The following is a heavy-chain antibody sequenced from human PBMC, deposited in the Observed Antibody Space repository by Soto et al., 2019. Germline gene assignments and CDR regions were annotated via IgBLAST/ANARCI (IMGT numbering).Heavy chain of an antibody. J-gene: IGHJ5*02. Sequence: VQLVQSGAEVKKPGSSVKVSCKASGGTFSSYAISWVRQAPGQGLEWMGGIIPIFGTANYAQKFQGRVTITADDSTSTAYMELSSLRSEDTAVYYCARSVVVAATEGYNCFDPWGQGTLVTVSS. D-gene: IGHD2-15*01. CDR1: GGTFSSYA. CDR3: ARSVVVAATEGYNCFDP. V-gene: IGHV1-69*12. CDR2: IIPIFGTA.